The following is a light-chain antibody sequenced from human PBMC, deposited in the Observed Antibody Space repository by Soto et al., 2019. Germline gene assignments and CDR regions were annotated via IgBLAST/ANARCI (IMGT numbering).Light chain of an antibody. CDR3: SSYTSSSLVV. CDR2: DVS. CDR1: SSDVGGYNY. J-gene: IGLJ2*01. Sequence: QSARTQPASVSGSPGQSITISWTGTSSDVGGYNYVSWYQQHPGKAPKLMIYDVSNRPSGVSNRFFGSKSGNTASLTISGLQAEDEADYYCSSYTSSSLVVFGGGTKLTVL. V-gene: IGLV2-14*01.